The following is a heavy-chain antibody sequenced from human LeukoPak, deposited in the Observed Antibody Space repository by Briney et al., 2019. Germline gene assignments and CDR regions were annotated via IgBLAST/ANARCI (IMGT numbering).Heavy chain of an antibody. CDR3: VQCSSGWN. D-gene: IGHD6-19*01. Sequence: PGWSLRLSCAATGFTLSSNLRHGVRQARGKGLVWVARINNDGRSTSYADYVKGRFNISRDNEKDTLFLQMNSLRAEDTAVYYCVQCSSGWNWGQGTVVTVSS. V-gene: IGHV3-74*01. CDR2: INNDGRST. J-gene: IGHJ4*02. CDR1: GFTLSSNL.